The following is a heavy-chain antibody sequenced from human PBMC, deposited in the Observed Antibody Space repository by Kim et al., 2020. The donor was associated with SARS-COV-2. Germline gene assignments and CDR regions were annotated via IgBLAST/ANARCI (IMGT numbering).Heavy chain of an antibody. CDR1: GYSFTSYW. V-gene: IGHV5-51*01. Sequence: GESLKISCKGSGYSFTSYWIGWVRQMPGKGLEWMGIIYPGDSDTRYSPSFQGQVTISADKSISTAYLQWSSLKASDTAMYYCARTRPTAKPYWYFDLWGRGTLVTVSS. D-gene: IGHD5-18*01. CDR2: IYPGDSDT. CDR3: ARTRPTAKPYWYFDL. J-gene: IGHJ2*01.